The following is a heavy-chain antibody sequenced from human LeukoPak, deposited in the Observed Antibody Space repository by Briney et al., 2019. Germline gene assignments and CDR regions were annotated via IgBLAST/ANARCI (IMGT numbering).Heavy chain of an antibody. CDR3: ARGLGVAAAPLYYFDY. D-gene: IGHD6-13*01. V-gene: IGHV4-34*01. CDR1: GGSFSGYY. CDR2: INHSGST. J-gene: IGHJ4*02. Sequence: SETLSLTCAVYGGSFSGYYWSWIRQPPGKGLEWIGEINHSGSTNYNPSLKSRDTISVDTSKNQFSLKLSSVTAADTAVYYCARGLGVAAAPLYYFDYWGQGTLVTVSS.